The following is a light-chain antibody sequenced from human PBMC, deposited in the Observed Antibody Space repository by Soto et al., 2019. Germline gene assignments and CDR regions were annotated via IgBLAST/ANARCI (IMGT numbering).Light chain of an antibody. V-gene: IGKV1-5*01. J-gene: IGKJ1*01. CDR2: DVS. CDR3: QQYNTFWT. CDR1: QTISSW. Sequence: DIQMTQSPSTLSASVGDRVTITCRASQTISSWLAWYQQKPGKAPKLLIYDVSTLGSGVPSRFSGSGSGTDFTLTIRSLQADDFTTYVFQQYNTFWTFGQGTKVEIK.